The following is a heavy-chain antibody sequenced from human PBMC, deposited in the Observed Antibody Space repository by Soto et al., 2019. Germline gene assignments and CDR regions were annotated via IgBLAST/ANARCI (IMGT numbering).Heavy chain of an antibody. Sequence: PSETLSLTCAVYGGSFSGYYWSWIRQPPGKGLEWIGEINHSGSTNYNPSLKSRVTISVDTSKNQFSLKLSSVTAADTAVYYCARAPLRFLEWLPQSWFDPWGQGTLVTVSS. V-gene: IGHV4-34*01. CDR1: GGSFSGYY. J-gene: IGHJ5*02. D-gene: IGHD3-3*01. CDR2: INHSGST. CDR3: ARAPLRFLEWLPQSWFDP.